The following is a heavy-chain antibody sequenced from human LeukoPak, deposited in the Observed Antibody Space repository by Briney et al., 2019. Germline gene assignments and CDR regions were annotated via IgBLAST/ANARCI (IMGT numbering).Heavy chain of an antibody. V-gene: IGHV4-59*01. CDR2: IYYSGST. D-gene: IGHD1-26*01. CDR3: ARGNSGSYSQFDY. CDR1: GGSISTYY. J-gene: IGHJ4*02. Sequence: SETLSLTCTVSGGSISTYYWSWIRQPPGKGVEWIGYIYYSGSTNYNPSLKSRVTISVDTSKNQFSLKLTSVTAADTAVYYCARGNSGSYSQFDYWGQGTLVTVSS.